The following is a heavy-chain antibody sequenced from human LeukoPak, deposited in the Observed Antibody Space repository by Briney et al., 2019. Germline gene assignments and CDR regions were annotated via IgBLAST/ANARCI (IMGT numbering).Heavy chain of an antibody. CDR2: ISTSRNYI. CDR3: TGTLSRFGEFDY. J-gene: IGHJ4*02. Sequence: GGSLTLSCAASGFPFISYSMNWVRQAPGKGREWVSGISTSRNYIHYVASVKGRFTISRDNARNSLYLQMNSLRAEDTAVYYCTGTLSRFGEFDYWGQGALVTVSS. CDR1: GFPFISYS. D-gene: IGHD3-10*02. V-gene: IGHV3-21*01.